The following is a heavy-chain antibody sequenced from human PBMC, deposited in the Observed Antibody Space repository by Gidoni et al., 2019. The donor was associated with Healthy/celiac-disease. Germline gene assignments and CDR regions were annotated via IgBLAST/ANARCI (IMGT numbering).Heavy chain of an antibody. CDR1: GFTFDSSS. CDR2: ISGSGDYT. Sequence: EVQLLGSGGGLVEPGGALRLYCAASGFTFDSSSMSWVRQAPGTGLEWVSGISGSGDYTFYADSVKGRFTISRDKSKNTLYLQMNSLRAEDTAVYYCAKGADSSSRSHYYYYGMDVWGKGTTVTVSS. CDR3: AKGADSSSRSHYYYYGMDV. D-gene: IGHD6-6*01. J-gene: IGHJ6*04. V-gene: IGHV3-23*01.